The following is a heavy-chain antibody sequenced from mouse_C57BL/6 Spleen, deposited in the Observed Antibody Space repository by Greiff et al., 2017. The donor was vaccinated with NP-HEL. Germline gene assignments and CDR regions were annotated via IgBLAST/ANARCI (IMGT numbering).Heavy chain of an antibody. CDR2: SRNKANDYTT. V-gene: IGHV7-1*01. CDR1: GFTFSDFY. Sequence: EVMLVESGGGLVQSGRSLRLSCATSGFTFSDFYMERVRQAPGKGLEWIAASRNKANDYTTEYSASVKGRFIVSRDTSQSILYLQMNALRAEDTAIYYCARDVGYFDYWGQGTTLTVSS. J-gene: IGHJ2*01. CDR3: ARDVGYFDY.